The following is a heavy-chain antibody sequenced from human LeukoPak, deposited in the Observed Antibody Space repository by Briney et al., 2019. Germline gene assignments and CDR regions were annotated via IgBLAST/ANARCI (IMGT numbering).Heavy chain of an antibody. D-gene: IGHD2-2*01. CDR1: GGTFSSYT. Sequence: SVKVSCKASGGTFSSYTISWVRQAPGQGLEWMGRIIPILGIANYAQKFQGRVTITADKSTSTAYMELSSLRSEDTAVYYCARVGVVPAENYYYMDVWGQGTMVTVSS. CDR3: ARVGVVPAENYYYMDV. V-gene: IGHV1-69*02. J-gene: IGHJ6*03. CDR2: IIPILGIA.